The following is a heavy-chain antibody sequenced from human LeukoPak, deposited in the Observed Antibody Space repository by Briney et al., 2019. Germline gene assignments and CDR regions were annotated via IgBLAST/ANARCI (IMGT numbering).Heavy chain of an antibody. V-gene: IGHV3-7*01. D-gene: IGHD2-15*01. CDR1: GFTFSSYS. CDR3: ARDAPPYCSGGSCYSHY. Sequence: GGSLRLSCAASGFTFSSYSMNWVRQAPGKGLEWVANIKQDGSEKYYVDFVKGRFTISRDNAKNSLYLQMNRLRAEDTAVYYCARDAPPYCSGGSCYSHYWGQGALVTVSS. J-gene: IGHJ4*02. CDR2: IKQDGSEK.